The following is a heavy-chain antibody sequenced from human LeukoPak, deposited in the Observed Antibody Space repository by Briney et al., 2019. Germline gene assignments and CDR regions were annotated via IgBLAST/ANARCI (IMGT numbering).Heavy chain of an antibody. D-gene: IGHD6-13*01. CDR1: GGSISSSSYY. V-gene: IGHV4-39*01. J-gene: IGHJ4*02. CDR3: AGAAAGPYYFDY. CDR2: IYYSGST. Sequence: LETLSLTCTVSGGSISSSSYYWGWIRQPPGKGLEWIGSIYYSGSTYYNPSLKSRVTISVDTSKNQFSLKLSSVTAADTAVYYCAGAAAGPYYFDYWGQGTLVTVSS.